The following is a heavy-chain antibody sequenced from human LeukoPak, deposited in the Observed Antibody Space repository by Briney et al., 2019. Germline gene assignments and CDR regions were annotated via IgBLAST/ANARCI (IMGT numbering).Heavy chain of an antibody. CDR3: TTDAGYTSRWYNY. CDR2: IKNKVDGGTI. V-gene: IGHV3-15*01. J-gene: IGHJ4*02. Sequence: GGSLRLSCAASRFTFNNAYMCWVRQAPGKGLEWVGRIKNKVDGGTIDYGAPVKGRFTISRDDSRNTLYLQMNSLKTEDTAVYYCTTDAGYTSRWYNYWGQGTLVTVSS. CDR1: RFTFNNAY. D-gene: IGHD6-13*01.